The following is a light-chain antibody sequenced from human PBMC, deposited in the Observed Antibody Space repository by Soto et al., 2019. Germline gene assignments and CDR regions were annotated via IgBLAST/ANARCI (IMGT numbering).Light chain of an antibody. CDR1: SSSIGAGYD. Sequence: QSALSQPPSVSGARGQSGSVSCTRMSSSIGAGYDVHWYQQLPGTAPKLLIYANSNRPSGVTGRFSGSKSGTSASLAFTGLQAEDEADYYCQSYDSSLSGYVFGTGTKVTVL. CDR2: ANS. CDR3: QSYDSSLSGYV. J-gene: IGLJ1*01. V-gene: IGLV1-40*01.